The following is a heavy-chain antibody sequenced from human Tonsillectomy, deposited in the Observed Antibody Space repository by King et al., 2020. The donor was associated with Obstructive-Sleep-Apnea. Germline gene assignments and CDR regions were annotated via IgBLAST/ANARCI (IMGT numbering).Heavy chain of an antibody. J-gene: IGHJ6*02. D-gene: IGHD2-21*01. CDR1: GFNFSDYY. V-gene: IGHV3-11*06. CDR2: ISSSYGYT. Sequence: VQLGEAGGGLVKPGGSLRLSCAASGFNFSDYYMSWIRQAPGKGLEWISYISSSYGYTYYADSVKGRFTASRDNAKNSLSLQMKGLRAEDTAVYYCARDSIVVEIAASDGMDVWGQGTTVTVSS. CDR3: ARDSIVVEIAASDGMDV.